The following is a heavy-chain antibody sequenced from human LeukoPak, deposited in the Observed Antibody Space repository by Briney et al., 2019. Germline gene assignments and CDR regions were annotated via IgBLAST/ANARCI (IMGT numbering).Heavy chain of an antibody. J-gene: IGHJ4*02. CDR2: ISAYNGNT. Sequence: ASVKVSCKASGYTFTSYGISWVRQAPGQGLEWMGWISAYNGNTNYAQKLQGRVTMATDTSTSTAYMELRSLRSDDTAVYYCARGRDSGYDLGLYYWGQGTLVTVSS. D-gene: IGHD5-12*01. V-gene: IGHV1-18*01. CDR3: ARGRDSGYDLGLYY. CDR1: GYTFTSYG.